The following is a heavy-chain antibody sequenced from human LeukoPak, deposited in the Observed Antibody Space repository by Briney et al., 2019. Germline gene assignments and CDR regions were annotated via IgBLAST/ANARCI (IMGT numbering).Heavy chain of an antibody. CDR3: ARGGAAAAPYYFDY. Sequence: SETLSLTCAVYGGSFSGYYWSWIRQPPGKGLEWIGEINRSGSTNYNPSLKSRVTISVDTSKNQFSLKLSSVTAADTAVYYCARGGAAAAPYYFDYWGQGTLVTVSS. V-gene: IGHV4-34*01. D-gene: IGHD6-13*01. CDR2: INRSGST. CDR1: GGSFSGYY. J-gene: IGHJ4*02.